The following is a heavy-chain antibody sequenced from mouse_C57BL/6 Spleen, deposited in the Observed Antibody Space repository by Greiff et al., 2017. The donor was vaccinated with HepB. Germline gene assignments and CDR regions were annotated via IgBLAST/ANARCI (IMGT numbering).Heavy chain of an antibody. CDR3: TRWGITTVVARYFDV. CDR1: GYTFTDYE. V-gene: IGHV1-15*01. CDR2: IDPETGGT. D-gene: IGHD1-1*01. Sequence: VQLQQSGAELVRPGASVTLSCKASGYTFTDYEMHWVKQTPVHGLEWIGAIDPETGGTAYNQKFKGKAILTADKSSSTAYMELRSLTSEDSAVYYCTRWGITTVVARYFDVWGTGTTVTVSS. J-gene: IGHJ1*03.